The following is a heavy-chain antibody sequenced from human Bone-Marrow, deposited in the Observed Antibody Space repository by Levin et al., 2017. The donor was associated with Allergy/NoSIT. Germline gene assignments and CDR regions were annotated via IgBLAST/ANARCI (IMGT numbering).Heavy chain of an antibody. V-gene: IGHV5-10-1*01. D-gene: IGHD3-3*01. CDR1: GYSFTSYW. Sequence: ASVKVSCKGSGYSFTSYWISWVRQMPGKGLEWMGRIDPSDSYTNYSPSFQGHVTISADKSISTAYLQWSSLKASDTAMYYCARRSGYYSNWFDPWGQGTLVTVSS. J-gene: IGHJ5*02. CDR2: IDPSDSYT. CDR3: ARRSGYYSNWFDP.